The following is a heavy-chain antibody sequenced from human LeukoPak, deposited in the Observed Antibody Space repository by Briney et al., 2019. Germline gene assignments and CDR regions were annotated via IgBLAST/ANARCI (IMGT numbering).Heavy chain of an antibody. Sequence: ASVTVASKAYGYTFIASYMHWVRPAAGRVREWIGWIHPNTCDTKYAQNFQGTVTLRRDTSISPAYMELSRLTSDDTAVYYCMRDRSIVDFDFWGQGTLVTVS. V-gene: IGHV1-2*02. CDR3: MRDRSIVDFDF. J-gene: IGHJ4*02. D-gene: IGHD1-26*01. CDR2: IHPNTCDT. CDR1: GYTFIASY.